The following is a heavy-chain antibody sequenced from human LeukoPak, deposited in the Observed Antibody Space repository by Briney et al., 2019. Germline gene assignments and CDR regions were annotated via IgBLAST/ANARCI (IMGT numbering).Heavy chain of an antibody. V-gene: IGHV3-66*01. CDR2: LYSGGIT. Sequence: GGSLRLSCAASGXTVSSNYVSWVRQAPGKGLEWVSVLYSGGITLYADSVKGRFTISRDNSKNTLYLQLTSLRADDTAVYYCAREFCSGGSCYHYFDLWGRGTLVTVSS. CDR1: GXTVSSNY. CDR3: AREFCSGGSCYHYFDL. J-gene: IGHJ2*01. D-gene: IGHD2-15*01.